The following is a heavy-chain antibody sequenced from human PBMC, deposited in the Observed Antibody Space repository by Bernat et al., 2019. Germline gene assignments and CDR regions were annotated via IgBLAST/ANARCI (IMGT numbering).Heavy chain of an antibody. J-gene: IGHJ3*02. CDR2: IKSKTDGGTT. V-gene: IGHV3-15*01. CDR3: TTDLPIMIGGVHAFDI. D-gene: IGHD3-22*01. CDR1: GFTFSNAW. Sequence: EVQLVESGGGLVKPGGSLRLSCAASGFTFSNAWMSWVRQAPGKGLEWVGRIKSKTDGGTTDYAAPVKGRFTISRDDSKNTQYLKMNSLKTEDTAVYYCTTDLPIMIGGVHAFDIWGQGKMVTVSS.